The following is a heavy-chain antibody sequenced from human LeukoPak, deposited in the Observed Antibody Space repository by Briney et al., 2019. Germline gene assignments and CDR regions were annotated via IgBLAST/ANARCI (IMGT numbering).Heavy chain of an antibody. V-gene: IGHV3-15*01. CDR2: IKSKTDGGTT. D-gene: IGHD6-19*01. CDR1: GFTFSNAW. J-gene: IGHJ3*02. CDR3: ARSNSSGWFFDI. Sequence: PGGSLRLSCAASGFTFSNAWMSWVRQAPGEGGEWVGRIKSKTDGGTTDYAAPVKGRFTISRDDSKNTLYLQMNSLKTEDTAVYYCARSNSSGWFFDIWGQGTMVTVSS.